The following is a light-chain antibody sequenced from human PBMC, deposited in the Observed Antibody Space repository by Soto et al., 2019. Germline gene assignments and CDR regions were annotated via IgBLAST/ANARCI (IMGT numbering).Light chain of an antibody. CDR2: GAS. Sequence: EIVMTQSPATLSVSPGERATLSCRASQSVSSNLAWYQQKPGQAPRLLIYGASTRATGIPSRFSCSGSGTEFTLPISSLLSENFAVYYCKQYNNWPPWTFGQGTKVEIK. CDR3: KQYNNWPPWT. CDR1: QSVSSN. J-gene: IGKJ1*01. V-gene: IGKV3D-15*01.